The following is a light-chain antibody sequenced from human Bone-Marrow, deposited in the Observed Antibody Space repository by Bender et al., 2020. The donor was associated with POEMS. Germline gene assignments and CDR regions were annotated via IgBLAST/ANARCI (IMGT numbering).Light chain of an antibody. CDR3: SSYSSSSTFVL. V-gene: IGLV2-14*03. J-gene: IGLJ2*01. CDR2: DVS. Sequence: QSALTQPPSASGSPGQSVTISCSGASSDVGAYNYVSWYQQHPGKAPKLVIYDVSHWPSGVSHRFSGSKSGNTASLSISGLQTEDEADYYCSSYSSSSTFVLFGGGTKVTVL. CDR1: SSDVGAYNY.